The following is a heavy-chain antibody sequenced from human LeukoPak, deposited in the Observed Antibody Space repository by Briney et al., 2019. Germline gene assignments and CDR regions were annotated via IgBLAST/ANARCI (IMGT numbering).Heavy chain of an antibody. J-gene: IGHJ3*02. CDR3: ARDEIREVGVVITDAFDI. V-gene: IGHV1-46*01. D-gene: IGHD3-3*01. CDR2: INPNGGST. CDR1: GYTFTSYY. Sequence: ASVKVSCKASGYTFTSYYIHWVRQAPGQGLEWMGIINPNGGSTSYAQKFQGRVTMIRDTSTSTVYMELSSLRSEDTAVYYCARDEIREVGVVITDAFDIWGQGTMVTVSS.